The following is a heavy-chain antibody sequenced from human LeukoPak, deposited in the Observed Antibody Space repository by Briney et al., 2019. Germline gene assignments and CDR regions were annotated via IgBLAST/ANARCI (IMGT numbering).Heavy chain of an antibody. CDR1: GGSISSSSYY. V-gene: IGHV4-39*07. CDR3: ARDWLAGTAFDY. Sequence: PSETLSLTCTVSGGSISSSSYYWGWIRQPPGKGLEWIGSIYYRGSTYYNPSLKSRVAISVDTSKNQFSLKLSSVTAADTAVYYCARDWLAGTAFDYWGQGTLVTVSS. CDR2: IYYRGST. D-gene: IGHD2-15*01. J-gene: IGHJ4*02.